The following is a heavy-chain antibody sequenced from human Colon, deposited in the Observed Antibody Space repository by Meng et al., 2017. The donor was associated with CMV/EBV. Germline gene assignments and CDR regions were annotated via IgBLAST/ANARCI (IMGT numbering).Heavy chain of an antibody. CDR3: ATLSIYDSTISDF. CDR2: MNPNSGDT. V-gene: IGHV1-2*02. CDR1: GYPFTIHY. Sequence: KTSGYPFTIHYIHWVRQALGRGLEWMGWMNPNSGDTNYAQKFQDRVEMTRDTTVNTAYLDLTSLRSADTAVYYCATLSIYDSTISDFWGQGTLVTVSS. J-gene: IGHJ4*02. D-gene: IGHD5/OR15-5a*01.